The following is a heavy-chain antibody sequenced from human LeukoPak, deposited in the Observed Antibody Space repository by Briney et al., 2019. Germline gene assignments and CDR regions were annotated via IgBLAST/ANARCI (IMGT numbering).Heavy chain of an antibody. Sequence: GGSLRLSCAASGFTFSSYARSWVPQAPGKGREGVSYISSSRTSIYYADSVKGRFTISRDNAKNSLYLQMNSLRVEDTAVYYCARECSSTICYEFDPWGQGTLVTVSS. D-gene: IGHD2-2*01. CDR3: ARECSSTICYEFDP. CDR2: ISSSRTSI. V-gene: IGHV3-21*01. CDR1: GFTFSSYA. J-gene: IGHJ5*02.